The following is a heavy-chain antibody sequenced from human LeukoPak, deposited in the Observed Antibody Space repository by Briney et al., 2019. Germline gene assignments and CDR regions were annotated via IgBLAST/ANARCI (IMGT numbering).Heavy chain of an antibody. CDR1: GGSISTYH. V-gene: IGHV4-59*01. D-gene: IGHD5-24*01. J-gene: IGHJ4*02. CDR2: IYYSGST. Sequence: SETLSLTCTVSGGSISTYHWSWIRQPPGKGLEWIGNIYYSGSTNYNPSLKSRVTISVDTSKNQFSLKLGSVTAADTAVYYCARGLRSRDGYNYDYFDDWGQGTLVTVSS. CDR3: ARGLRSRDGYNYDYFDD.